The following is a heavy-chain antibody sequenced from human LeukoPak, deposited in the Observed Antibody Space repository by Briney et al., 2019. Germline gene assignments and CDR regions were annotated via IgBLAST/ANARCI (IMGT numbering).Heavy chain of an antibody. D-gene: IGHD5-18*01. V-gene: IGHV1-2*02. Sequence: ASVKVSCKASGYTFTGYYMHWVRQAPGQGLEWMGWINPNSGGTNYAQKFQGRATMTRDTSVSTAYMELSRLRSDDTAVYYCAREGGDGYSNAFDIWGQGTMVTVSS. J-gene: IGHJ3*02. CDR2: INPNSGGT. CDR1: GYTFTGYY. CDR3: AREGGDGYSNAFDI.